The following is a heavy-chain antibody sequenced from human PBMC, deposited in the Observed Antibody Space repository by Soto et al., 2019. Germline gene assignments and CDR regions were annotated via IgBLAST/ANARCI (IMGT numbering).Heavy chain of an antibody. D-gene: IGHD3-3*01. J-gene: IGHJ6*02. V-gene: IGHV4-34*01. CDR1: GGSFSGFY. CDR2: ISHSGRT. CDR3: ARGAGGKTVFGVVTVRSHMDV. Sequence: QVQLQQWGAGLLKPSETLSLTCGVSGGSFSGFYWSWIRQFPGKGLEWIGEISHSGRTNYNPSLTRRVTMSVDTSKNQFSLNLSSVTAADTAVYYCARGAGGKTVFGVVTVRSHMDVWGQGTTVTVSS.